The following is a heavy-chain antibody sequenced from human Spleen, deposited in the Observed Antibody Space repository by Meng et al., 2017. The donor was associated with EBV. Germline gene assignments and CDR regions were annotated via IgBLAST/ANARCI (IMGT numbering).Heavy chain of an antibody. J-gene: IGHJ4*02. CDR1: GGTFSSFA. D-gene: IGHD5-12*01. CDR2: ITPILAIA. CDR3: ARGGTGYDYAFEY. Sequence: QVQVVQSGAEVKKPGSSVKVSCKVSGGTFSSFAISWVRQAPGQGLQWMGGITPILAIANYAQRFRGRVTFTADESTSTAYMELSSLRFDDTAVYSCARGGTGYDYAFEYWGQGSLVTVSS. V-gene: IGHV1-69*01.